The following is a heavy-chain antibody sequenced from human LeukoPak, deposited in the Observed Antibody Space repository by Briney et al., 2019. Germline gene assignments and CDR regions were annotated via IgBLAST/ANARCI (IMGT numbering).Heavy chain of an antibody. D-gene: IGHD3-3*01. J-gene: IGHJ4*02. CDR2: ITWNSENI. CDR1: GFSFSRHW. Sequence: PGGSLRLSCAASGFSFSRHWMHWVRQAPGKGLEWVSGITWNSENIVYADSVRGRFTISRDNAKNSLYLQMNSLRPEDTAFYYCAGGPAGDFFSPYYELDYWGQGTLVTVSS. CDR3: AGGPAGDFFSPYYELDY. V-gene: IGHV3-9*01.